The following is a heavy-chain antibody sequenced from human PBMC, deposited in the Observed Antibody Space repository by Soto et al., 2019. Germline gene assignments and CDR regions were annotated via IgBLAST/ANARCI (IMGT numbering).Heavy chain of an antibody. Sequence: QVQLVESGGGVVQPGRSLRLSCAASGFTFSSYAMHWVRQAPGKGLEWVAVISYDGSNKYYADSVKGRFTISRDNSKNTLYLQMNSLRAEDTAAYYCARDDPDDGYIYGTFDYWGQGTLVTVSS. CDR3: ARDDPDDGYIYGTFDY. J-gene: IGHJ4*02. V-gene: IGHV3-30-3*01. CDR2: ISYDGSNK. CDR1: GFTFSSYA. D-gene: IGHD5-18*01.